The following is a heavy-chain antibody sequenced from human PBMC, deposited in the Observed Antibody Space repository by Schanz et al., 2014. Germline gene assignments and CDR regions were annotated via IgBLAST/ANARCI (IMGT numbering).Heavy chain of an antibody. Sequence: QVQLQQWGAGLLKPSETLSLTCAVYGGSFSGYYWSWIRQPPGKGLEWIGEINHSGSTNYNPSLKSRVTISVEPSKNHFSRKGGSVTAADTAVYYCARARGSNRGPRKYYFDYWGQGTLVTVSS. CDR2: INHSGST. V-gene: IGHV4-34*01. J-gene: IGHJ4*02. CDR3: ARARGSNRGPRKYYFDY. CDR1: GGSFSGYY.